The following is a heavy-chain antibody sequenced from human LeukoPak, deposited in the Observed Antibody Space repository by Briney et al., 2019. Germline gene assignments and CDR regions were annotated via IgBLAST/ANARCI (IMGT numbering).Heavy chain of an antibody. CDR2: ISWNSGSI. V-gene: IGHV3-9*01. CDR1: GFTFDDYA. D-gene: IGHD6-19*01. Sequence: PGGSLRLSCAASGFTFDDYAMHWVRHAPGKGLEWVSGISWNSGSIGYADSVKGRFTISRDNAKNSLYLQMNSLRAEDTALYYCAKDMYPGIAVAGTGPDYWGQGTLVTVSS. J-gene: IGHJ4*02. CDR3: AKDMYPGIAVAGTGPDY.